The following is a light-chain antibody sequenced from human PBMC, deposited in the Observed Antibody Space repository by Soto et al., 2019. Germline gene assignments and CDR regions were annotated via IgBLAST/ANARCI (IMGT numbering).Light chain of an antibody. J-gene: IGKJ1*01. Sequence: DIQMTQSPSILSASVGDRITITCRASQSVSKWLAWYQQKPGKAPKLLIHKASRLESGVSSRFSGSGSGTEFTLNISSLQPDDFATYYCQEYQTWTFGPGTTVEIK. V-gene: IGKV1-5*03. CDR1: QSVSKW. CDR3: QEYQTWT. CDR2: KAS.